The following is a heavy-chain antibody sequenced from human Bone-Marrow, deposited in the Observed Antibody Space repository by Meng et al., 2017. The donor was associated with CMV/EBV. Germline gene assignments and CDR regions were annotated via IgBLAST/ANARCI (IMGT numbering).Heavy chain of an antibody. CDR3: ARDWWWQQLGYGIDV. D-gene: IGHD6-13*01. CDR1: GYTFTGYY. CDR2: INPNSGGT. Sequence: ASVKVSCKASGYTFTGYYMHWVRQAPGQGLEWMGWINPNSGGTNYAQKFQGRVTMTRDTSISTAYMELSRLRSDDTAVYYCARDWWWQQLGYGIDVWGQGTTVTVSS. V-gene: IGHV1-2*02. J-gene: IGHJ6*02.